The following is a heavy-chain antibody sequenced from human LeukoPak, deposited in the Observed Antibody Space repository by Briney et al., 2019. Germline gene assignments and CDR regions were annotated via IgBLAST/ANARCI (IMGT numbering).Heavy chain of an antibody. J-gene: IGHJ6*03. D-gene: IGHD6-13*01. CDR2: IYYSGST. V-gene: IGHV4-31*03. Sequence: SETLSLTCTVSGGSISSGGYYRSWIRQHPGKGLEWIGYIYYSGSTYYNPSLKSRVTISVDTSKNQFSLKLSSVTAADTAVYYCARDLESSSWYGDYYYYYMDVWGKGTTVTVSS. CDR1: GGSISSGGYY. CDR3: ARDLESSSWYGDYYYYYMDV.